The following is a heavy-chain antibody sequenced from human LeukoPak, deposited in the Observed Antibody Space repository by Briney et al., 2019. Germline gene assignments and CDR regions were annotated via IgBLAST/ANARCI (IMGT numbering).Heavy chain of an antibody. J-gene: IGHJ6*02. D-gene: IGHD1-20*01. Sequence: GASVKVSCKASGGTFSSYAISWVRQAPGQGLEWMGRIIPILGIANYAQKFQGRVTITADKSTSTAYMELSSLRSEDTAVYYCARVWVVTGLSYYYYYGMDVWGQGTTVTVSS. CDR2: IIPILGIA. V-gene: IGHV1-69*04. CDR1: GGTFSSYA. CDR3: ARVWVVTGLSYYYYYGMDV.